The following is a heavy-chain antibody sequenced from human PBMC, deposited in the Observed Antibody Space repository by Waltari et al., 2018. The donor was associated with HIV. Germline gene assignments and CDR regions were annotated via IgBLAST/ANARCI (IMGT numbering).Heavy chain of an antibody. CDR2: IRSKPYGGTR. D-gene: IGHD2-21*02. J-gene: IGHJ4*02. CDR3: ARGVNLRCTGDCYSAY. V-gene: IGHV3-49*03. Sequence: EVHLVESGGGLVQPGRSLRLSCKASGFNFGAYAVTWFRQAPGKGLEWVGFIRSKPYGGTREYGASVKGRFTSSRDDSKNIAFLQMDSLKIEDTAVYYCARGVNLRCTGDCYSAYWGQGTLVTVSS. CDR1: GFNFGAYA.